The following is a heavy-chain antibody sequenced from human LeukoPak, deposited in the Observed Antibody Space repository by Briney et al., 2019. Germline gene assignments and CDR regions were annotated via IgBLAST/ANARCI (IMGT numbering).Heavy chain of an antibody. V-gene: IGHV3-48*02. J-gene: IGHJ4*02. Sequence: GGSLRLSCAASGFTFSSYSMNWVRQAPGKGLEWVSYINSSSSTIYYADSVKGRFTISRDNAKNSPFLQMNSLRDEDTAVYYCARETTGTPRIDFWGQGTLVAVSS. CDR3: ARETTGTPRIDF. CDR2: INSSSSTI. D-gene: IGHD1-1*01. CDR1: GFTFSSYS.